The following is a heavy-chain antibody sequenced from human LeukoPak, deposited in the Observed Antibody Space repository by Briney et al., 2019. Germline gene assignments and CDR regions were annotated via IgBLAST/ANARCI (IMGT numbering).Heavy chain of an antibody. CDR2: ISGSGGST. CDR3: AKDLVRGSYQPPFDY. V-gene: IGHV3-23*01. J-gene: IGHJ4*02. D-gene: IGHD1-26*01. CDR1: GFTFSSHG. Sequence: PGGSLRLSCAASGFTFSSHGMHWVRQAPGKGLEWVSSISGSGGSTHYADSVKGRFTISRDNSKNTLYLQMNSLRAEDTAVYYCAKDLVRGSYQPPFDYWGQGTLVTVPS.